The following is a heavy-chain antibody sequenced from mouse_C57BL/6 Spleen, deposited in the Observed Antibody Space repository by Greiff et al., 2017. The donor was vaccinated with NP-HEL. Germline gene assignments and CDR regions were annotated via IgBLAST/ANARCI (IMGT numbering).Heavy chain of an antibody. Sequence: VKLVESGPGLVAPSQSLSITCTVSGFSLTSYGVHWVRQPPGKGLEWLVVIWSDGSTTSNSALKSRLSISKDNSKSQVFLKMNSLQTDDTAMYYCARHYDDGYPMDYWGQGTSVTVSS. CDR2: IWSDGST. V-gene: IGHV2-6-1*01. D-gene: IGHD2-3*01. CDR1: GFSLTSYG. CDR3: ARHYDDGYPMDY. J-gene: IGHJ4*01.